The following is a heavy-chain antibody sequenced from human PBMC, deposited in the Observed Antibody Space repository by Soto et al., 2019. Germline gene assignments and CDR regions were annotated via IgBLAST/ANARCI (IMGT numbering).Heavy chain of an antibody. Sequence: QVQLVQSGAEVKKPGASVKVSCKASGYTFTTYYMHWVRQAPGQGLEWMGIINPSGGSTSYAQKFQGRVTMTRDTSTSTVYMELSRLRSEDTAVYYCARVYCSGGSCYGIDYWGQGTLVTVSS. CDR2: INPSGGST. J-gene: IGHJ4*02. CDR3: ARVYCSGGSCYGIDY. V-gene: IGHV1-46*01. CDR1: GYTFTTYY. D-gene: IGHD2-15*01.